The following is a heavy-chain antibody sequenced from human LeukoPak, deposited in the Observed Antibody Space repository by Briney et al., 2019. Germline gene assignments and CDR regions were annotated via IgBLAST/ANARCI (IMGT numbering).Heavy chain of an antibody. D-gene: IGHD2-2*01. J-gene: IGHJ4*02. CDR1: KFTFSSYS. Sequence: GGSLRLSCAASKFTFSSYSMNWVRQAPGKGLEWVSSITSSSTYIYYADSVKGRFTISRDNAKNSLYLQMNSLRAEDTAVYYCARVECSSTGCYFDYWGQGTLVTVSS. CDR2: ITSSSTYI. V-gene: IGHV3-21*01. CDR3: ARVECSSTGCYFDY.